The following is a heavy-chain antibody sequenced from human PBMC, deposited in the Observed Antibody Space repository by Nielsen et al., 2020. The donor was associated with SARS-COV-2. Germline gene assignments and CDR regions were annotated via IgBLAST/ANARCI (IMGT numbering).Heavy chain of an antibody. CDR1: GFTFSSYA. J-gene: IGHJ4*02. CDR3: AKRTGTTS. CDR2: ISTNGGGT. Sequence: GESLKISCAASGFTFSSYAMSWVRQAPGKGLEWVSSISTNGGGTYYAESVKGRFTISRDNSKNTLYLQMNSLRAEDTAVYYCAKRTGTTSWGQGTLVTVSS. V-gene: IGHV3-23*01. D-gene: IGHD1-1*01.